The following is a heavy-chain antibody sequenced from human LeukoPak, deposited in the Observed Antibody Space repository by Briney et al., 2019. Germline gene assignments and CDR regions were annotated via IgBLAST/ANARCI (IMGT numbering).Heavy chain of an antibody. CDR1: GFTFSSYA. V-gene: IGHV3-23*01. CDR2: ISGSGGST. Sequence: GGSLRLSCAASGFTFSSYAMSWVRRAPGKGLEWVSAISGSGGSTYYADSVKGRFTISRDNSKNTLYLQMNSLRAEDTAVYYCARAGYYYGSGSYDYWGQGTLVTVSS. CDR3: ARAGYYYGSGSYDY. D-gene: IGHD3-10*01. J-gene: IGHJ4*02.